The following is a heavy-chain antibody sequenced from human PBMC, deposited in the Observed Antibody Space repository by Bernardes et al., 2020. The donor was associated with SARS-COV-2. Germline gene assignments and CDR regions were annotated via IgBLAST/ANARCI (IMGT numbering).Heavy chain of an antibody. CDR2: IYYSGST. D-gene: IGHD2-15*01. V-gene: IGHV4-59*12. CDR1: GGSISSYY. Sequence: SETLSLTCTVSGGSISSYYWSWTRQPPGKGREWLGYIYYSGSTNYNPSLKCRVTISVDTSKNQFSLKLSSVTAADTAVYYCARDLGYCSGGSCSYAFDIWGQGTMVTVSS. J-gene: IGHJ3*02. CDR3: ARDLGYCSGGSCSYAFDI.